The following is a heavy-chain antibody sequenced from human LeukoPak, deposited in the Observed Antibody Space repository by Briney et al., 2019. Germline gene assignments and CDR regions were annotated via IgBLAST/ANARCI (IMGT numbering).Heavy chain of an antibody. D-gene: IGHD6-19*01. Sequence: PSETLSLTCTVSGGSVSSGNYYWNWIRQPPGKGLEWIGYIYYSGNANYNPSLKSRVTISVDTSKNQFSLNVSSVTAADTAVYYCARSRGSSGCIDYWGQGTLVTVSS. CDR3: ARSRGSSGCIDY. CDR1: GGSVSSGNYY. V-gene: IGHV4-61*01. J-gene: IGHJ4*02. CDR2: IYYSGNA.